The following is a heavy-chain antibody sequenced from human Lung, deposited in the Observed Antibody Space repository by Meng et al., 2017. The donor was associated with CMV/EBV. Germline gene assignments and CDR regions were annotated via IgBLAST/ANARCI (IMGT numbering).Heavy chain of an antibody. D-gene: IGHD2-2*01. V-gene: IGHV3-21*01. J-gene: IGHJ6*02. CDR1: GFTFSSYS. Sequence: ESLKISCAASGFTFSSYSMNWVRQAPGKGLEWVSSISSSSSYIYYADSVKGRFTISRDNAKNSLYLQMNSLRAEDTAVYYCAVYCSSTSCHRDGMDVWGQGXTVTVSS. CDR3: AVYCSSTSCHRDGMDV. CDR2: ISSSSSYI.